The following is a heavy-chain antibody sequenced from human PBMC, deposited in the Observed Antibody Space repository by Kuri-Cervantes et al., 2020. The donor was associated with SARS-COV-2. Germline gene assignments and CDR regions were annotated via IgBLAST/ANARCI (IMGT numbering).Heavy chain of an antibody. CDR1: GFTFSSYS. Sequence: GESLKISCAASGFTFSSYSMNWVRQAPGKGLEWVSYISSSSSYTNYADSVKGRLTISRDNAKNSLYLQMNSLRAEDTAVYYCARRRSGYCSSTSCYENYYYYYGMDVWGQGTTVTVSS. J-gene: IGHJ6*02. CDR2: ISSSSSYT. CDR3: ARRRSGYCSSTSCYENYYYYYGMDV. D-gene: IGHD2-2*01. V-gene: IGHV3-21*05.